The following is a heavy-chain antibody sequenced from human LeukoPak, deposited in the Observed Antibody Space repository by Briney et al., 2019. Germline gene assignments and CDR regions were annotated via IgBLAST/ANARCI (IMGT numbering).Heavy chain of an antibody. Sequence: SETLSRTCAVYGGSFSGYYWSWIRQPPGKGLEWIGEINHSGSTNYNPSLKSRVTISVDTSKNQFSLKLSSVTAADTAVYYCARSPGITQYYYYGMDVWGQGTTVTVSS. CDR1: GGSFSGYY. J-gene: IGHJ6*02. CDR3: ARSPGITQYYYYGMDV. V-gene: IGHV4-34*01. D-gene: IGHD1-20*01. CDR2: INHSGST.